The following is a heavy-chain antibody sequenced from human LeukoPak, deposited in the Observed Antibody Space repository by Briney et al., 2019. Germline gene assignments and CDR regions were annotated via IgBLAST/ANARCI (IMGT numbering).Heavy chain of an antibody. CDR2: IWYDESNK. Sequence: GGSLRLSCAASGFSSYGMHWVRQAPGKGLEWVAVIWYDESNKYYAASVKGRFTISRDNSRNTLYLQMNSLRAEDTAVYYCARDGFSSSWYGRALDYWGQGTLVTVSS. J-gene: IGHJ4*02. D-gene: IGHD6-13*01. CDR3: ARDGFSSSWYGRALDY. CDR1: GFSSYG. V-gene: IGHV3-33*01.